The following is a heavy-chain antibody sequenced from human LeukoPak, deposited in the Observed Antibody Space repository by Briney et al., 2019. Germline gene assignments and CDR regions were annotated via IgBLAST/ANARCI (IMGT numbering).Heavy chain of an antibody. D-gene: IGHD1-26*01. CDR2: IYYSGST. V-gene: IGHV4-39*01. Sequence: PSETLSLTCTVSGGSISSSSYYWGWIRQPPGKGLEWIGSIYYSGSTYYNPSLKSRVTISVDTSKNQFSLKLSSVTAADTAVYYCARGGLLSSRYAFDIWGQGTMVTVSS. CDR3: ARGGLLSSRYAFDI. J-gene: IGHJ3*02. CDR1: GGSISSSSYY.